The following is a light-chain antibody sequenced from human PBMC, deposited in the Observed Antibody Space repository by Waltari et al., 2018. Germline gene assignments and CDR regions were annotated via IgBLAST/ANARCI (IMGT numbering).Light chain of an antibody. CDR1: QSVGNK. CDR3: QQSDNWPPLFT. J-gene: IGKJ3*01. V-gene: IGKV3-15*01. CDR2: GAS. Sequence: ETVMTQSPATLSVSQGERVTFSCRASQSVGNKLAWYQQKPGQAPRLLIYGASTRATGIPARFSGSGSGTEFTLTISSLQSEDFAVYYCQQSDNWPPLFTFGPGTKVDIK.